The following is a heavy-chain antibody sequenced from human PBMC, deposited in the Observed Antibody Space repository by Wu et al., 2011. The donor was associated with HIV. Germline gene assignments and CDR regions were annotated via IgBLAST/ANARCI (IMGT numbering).Heavy chain of an antibody. Sequence: QVQLVQSGAEVKKPGASVKVSCKASGYTFNTYAISWVRQAPGQGLEWMGWISPYDGDTKYPQKLQGRVTMTTDTSTSTAYMELRSLRSDDTAMYYCMRGPWGRAYYYYMDVWGKGTTVTVSS. CDR2: ISPYDGDT. CDR3: MRGPWGRAYYYYMDV. V-gene: IGHV1-18*01. J-gene: IGHJ6*03. CDR1: GYTFNTYA. D-gene: IGHD7-27*01.